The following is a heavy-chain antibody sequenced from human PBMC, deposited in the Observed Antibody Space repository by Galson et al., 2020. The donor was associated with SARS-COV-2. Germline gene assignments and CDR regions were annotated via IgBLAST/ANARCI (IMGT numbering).Heavy chain of an antibody. CDR3: ARNNGPWPNYGGNPGSWFDP. V-gene: IGHV3-7*01. CDR2: MKQDGSEK. Sequence: GGYLRLSCAASGFNFNNYWMSWVRQPPGKGLEWVANMKQDGSEKYYVDSVRGRFTISRDNAKNSLYLQMNSLRVEDTAVYYCARNNGPWPNYGGNPGSWFDPWGQGSLVTVSS. CDR1: GFNFNNYW. J-gene: IGHJ5*02. D-gene: IGHD4-17*01.